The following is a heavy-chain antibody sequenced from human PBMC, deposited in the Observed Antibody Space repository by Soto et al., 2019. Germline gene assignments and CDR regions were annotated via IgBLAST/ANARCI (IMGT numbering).Heavy chain of an antibody. CDR3: ARDNQYYDSSGYPGY. D-gene: IGHD3-22*01. Sequence: PGGSLRLSCAASGFIFSNYGMQWVRQAPGKGLEWVALIWYDGSNKYYVDSVKGRFTISRDNFKSTVYLQMSSLRVEDTAIYYCARDNQYYDSSGYPGYWGQGT. CDR2: IWYDGSNK. CDR1: GFIFSNYG. V-gene: IGHV3-33*01. J-gene: IGHJ4*02.